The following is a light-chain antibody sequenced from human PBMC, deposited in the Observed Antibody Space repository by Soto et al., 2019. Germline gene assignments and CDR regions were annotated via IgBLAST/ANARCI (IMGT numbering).Light chain of an antibody. V-gene: IGKV3-20*01. J-gene: IGKJ1*01. Sequence: EIVLTQSPGTLSLSPGERATLSCRASQSLSTSYLAWYQQKAGQAPRLLIYGASRRATGIPDRFSGSGSETDFTLTISRLEPEDFAVYYCQQYGNSPRTFGQGTKVEIK. CDR2: GAS. CDR1: QSLSTSY. CDR3: QQYGNSPRT.